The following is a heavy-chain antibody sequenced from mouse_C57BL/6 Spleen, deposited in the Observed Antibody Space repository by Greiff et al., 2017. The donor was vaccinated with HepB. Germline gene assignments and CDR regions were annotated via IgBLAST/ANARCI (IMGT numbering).Heavy chain of an antibody. CDR2: IDPETGGT. CDR3: TSSGTTLVAPYVDY. V-gene: IGHV1-15*01. Sequence: VQLQQSGAELVRPGASVTLSCKASGYTFTDYEMHWVKQTPVHGLEWIGAIDPETGGTAYNQKFKGKAILTADKSSSTAYMELRSLTSEDSAVYYCTSSGTTLVAPYVDYWGQGTTLTVSS. D-gene: IGHD1-1*01. CDR1: GYTFTDYE. J-gene: IGHJ2*01.